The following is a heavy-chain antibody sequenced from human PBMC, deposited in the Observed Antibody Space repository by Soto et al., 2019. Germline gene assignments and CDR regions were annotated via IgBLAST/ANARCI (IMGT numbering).Heavy chain of an antibody. J-gene: IGHJ4*02. CDR2: IYHSGST. CDR3: AREVVVRVGGDCYFDY. V-gene: IGHV4-4*02. D-gene: IGHD2-21*02. Sequence: SETLSLTCAVSGGSISSSNWWWWGRQPPGKGLEWIGEIYHSGSTNYNPSLKSRVTISVDKSKNQFSLKLSSVTAADTAVYYCAREVVVRVGGDCYFDYWGQGTLVTVSS. CDR1: GGSISSSNW.